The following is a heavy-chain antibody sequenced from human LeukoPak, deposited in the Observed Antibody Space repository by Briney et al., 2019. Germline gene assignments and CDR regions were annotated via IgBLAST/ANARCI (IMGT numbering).Heavy chain of an antibody. CDR1: GFTFSSYW. V-gene: IGHV3-74*01. D-gene: IGHD3-10*01. CDR3: ASGDYYYYYMDV. Sequence: GGSLRLSCAASGFTFSSYWMHWVRQAPGKGLVWVSRINRDGSSTNYADSVKGRFTISRDNAKNTLYLQMNSLRADDTAVYYCASGDYYYYYMDVWGKGTTVTVSS. J-gene: IGHJ6*03. CDR2: INRDGSST.